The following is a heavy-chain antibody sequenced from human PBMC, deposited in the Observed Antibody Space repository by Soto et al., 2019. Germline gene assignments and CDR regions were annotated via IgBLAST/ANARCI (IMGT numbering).Heavy chain of an antibody. J-gene: IGHJ4*02. V-gene: IGHV3-23*01. CDR3: ARDRNGSPILGY. Sequence: PGGSLRLSCAASGFTFSSYAMSWVRQAPGKGLEWVSAISGSGGSTYYADSVKGRFTISRDNAKNSLYLQMNSLRAEDTAVYYCARDRNGSPILGYWGQGTLVTVSS. D-gene: IGHD3-10*01. CDR2: ISGSGGST. CDR1: GFTFSSYA.